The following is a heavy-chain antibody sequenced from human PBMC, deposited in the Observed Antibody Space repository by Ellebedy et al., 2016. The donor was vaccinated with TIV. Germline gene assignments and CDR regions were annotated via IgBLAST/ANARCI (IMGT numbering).Heavy chain of an antibody. CDR1: GVPISSSY. V-gene: IGHV4-59*01. Sequence: SETLSLTCAVSGVPISSSYWSWIRQPPGKGLEWIGYISYNRDINYNPSLKSRVTISIDTSKNQLSLRLSSVTAADTAMYYCTSGSGRGPSSDKWGQGALATVSS. CDR2: ISYNRDI. CDR3: TSGSGRGPSSDK. J-gene: IGHJ4*02. D-gene: IGHD3-10*01.